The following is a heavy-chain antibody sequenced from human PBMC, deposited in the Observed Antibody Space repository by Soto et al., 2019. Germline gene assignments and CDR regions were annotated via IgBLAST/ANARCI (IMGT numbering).Heavy chain of an antibody. CDR3: ATTLAPGRGYDP. J-gene: IGHJ5*02. Sequence: QLVESGGGVVQPGGSLRLSCVASGFTFSDHHMDWVRQAPGKGLDWVARVRNRANSHTTEYAASVKGRFIISRDDSMNSVFLQMNSLTTGDTAVYYCATTLAPGRGYDPWGQGTLVTVSS. CDR1: GFTFSDHH. CDR2: VRNRANSHTT. V-gene: IGHV3-72*01. D-gene: IGHD1-26*01.